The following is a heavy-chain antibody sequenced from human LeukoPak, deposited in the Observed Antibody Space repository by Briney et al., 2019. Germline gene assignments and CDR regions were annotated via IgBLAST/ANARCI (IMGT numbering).Heavy chain of an antibody. CDR3: AKDHVDCGGDCYRSGAFDI. CDR2: ISWNSGSI. Sequence: TGRSLRLSCAASGFTFDDYAMHWVRQAPGKGLEWVSGISWNSGSIGYADSVKGRFTISRDNAKNSLYLQMNSLRAEDTALYYCAKDHVDCGGDCYRSGAFDIWGQGTMVTVSS. J-gene: IGHJ3*02. CDR1: GFTFDDYA. V-gene: IGHV3-9*01. D-gene: IGHD2-21*02.